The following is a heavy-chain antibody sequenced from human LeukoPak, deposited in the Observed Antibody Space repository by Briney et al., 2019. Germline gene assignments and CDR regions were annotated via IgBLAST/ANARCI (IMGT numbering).Heavy chain of an antibody. CDR2: ISSSGVNT. V-gene: IGHV3-23*01. CDR1: GFTFSSYA. J-gene: IGHJ4*02. CDR3: AKLPAYYYESSGYYFFDY. D-gene: IGHD3-22*01. Sequence: PGGSLRLSCAASGFTFSSYAMSWVRQAPGKGLEWVSAISSSGVNTYYADSVRGRFTISRDNSKNTLYLQMNSLRAEDTAIYYCAKLPAYYYESSGYYFFDYWGQGTLVTVSS.